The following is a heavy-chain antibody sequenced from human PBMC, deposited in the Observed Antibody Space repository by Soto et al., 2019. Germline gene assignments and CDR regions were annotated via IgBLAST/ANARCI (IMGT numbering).Heavy chain of an antibody. Sequence: SQTLSLTCAISGDSVSSNSAAWNWIGQSPSRGLEWLGRTYYRSKWYNDYAVSVKSRITINPDTSKNQFSLQLNSVTPEDTAVHYCARDRIAVAGIYYYGMEVLGQGTTVTVSS. CDR2: TYYRSKWYN. D-gene: IGHD6-19*01. J-gene: IGHJ6*01. CDR3: ARDRIAVAGIYYYGMEV. V-gene: IGHV6-1*01. CDR1: GDSVSSNSAA.